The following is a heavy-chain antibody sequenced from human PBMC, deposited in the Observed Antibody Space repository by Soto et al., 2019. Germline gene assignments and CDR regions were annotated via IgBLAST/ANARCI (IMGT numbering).Heavy chain of an antibody. CDR1: GGSFSGYY. Sequence: QVQLQQWGAGLLKPSETLSLTCAVYGGSFSGYYWSWIRQPPGKGLEWIGEINHSGSTNYNPSLKSRVTISVDASKNQFSLKLSSVTAADTAVYYCARAYPWNYFDYWGQGTLVTVSS. J-gene: IGHJ4*02. CDR3: ARAYPWNYFDY. V-gene: IGHV4-34*01. CDR2: INHSGST. D-gene: IGHD1-1*01.